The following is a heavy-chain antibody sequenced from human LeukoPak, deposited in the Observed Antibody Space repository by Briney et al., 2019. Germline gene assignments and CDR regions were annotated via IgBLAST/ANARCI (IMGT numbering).Heavy chain of an antibody. CDR1: GYTLTELS. CDR3: ASEAYYYGSGSYRAFDI. CDR2: FDPEDGET. J-gene: IGHJ3*02. Sequence: ASVKVSCKVSGYTLTELSMHWVRQAPGKGLEWMGGFDPEDGETIYAQKFQGRVTMTEDTSTDTAYMELSSLRSEDTAVYYCASEAYYYGSGSYRAFDIWGQGTMVTVSS. V-gene: IGHV1-24*01. D-gene: IGHD3-10*01.